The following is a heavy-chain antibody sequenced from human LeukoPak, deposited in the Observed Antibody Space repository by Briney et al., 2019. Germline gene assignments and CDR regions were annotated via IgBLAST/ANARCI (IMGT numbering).Heavy chain of an antibody. CDR2: IYTSGST. Sequence: PSEALSLTCTVAGGSISSYYWSWIRQPTGKGLEWIGRIYTSGSTNYNPSLKSRVTMSVDTSKNQFSLKLSSVNAADTALYSCTRDNGGDWYAFAIWGQGTVVTVSS. J-gene: IGHJ3*02. V-gene: IGHV4-4*07. D-gene: IGHD2-21*02. CDR3: TRDNGGDWYAFAI. CDR1: GGSISSYY.